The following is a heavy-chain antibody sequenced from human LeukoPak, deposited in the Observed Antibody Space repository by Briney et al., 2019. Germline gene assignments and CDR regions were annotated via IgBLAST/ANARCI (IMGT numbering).Heavy chain of an antibody. V-gene: IGHV4-34*01. D-gene: IGHD3-9*01. CDR3: ARPVRYILTGYYKRGYYFDY. J-gene: IGHJ4*02. CDR1: GGSFSGYY. CDR2: INHSGST. Sequence: SETLSLTCAVYGGSFSGYYWSWIRQPPGKGLEWIGEINHSGSTNYNPSLKSRVTISVDTSKNQFSLKLSSVTAADTAVYYCARPVRYILTGYYKRGYYFDYWGQGTLVTVSS.